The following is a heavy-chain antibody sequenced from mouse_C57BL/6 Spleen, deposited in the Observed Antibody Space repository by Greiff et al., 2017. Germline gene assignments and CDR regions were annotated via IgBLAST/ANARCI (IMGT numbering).Heavy chain of an antibody. D-gene: IGHD1-1*01. J-gene: IGHJ2*01. CDR3: ALLITTVEDYFDY. Sequence: VQLQQPGAELVKPGASVKVSCKASGYTFTSYWMHWVKQRPGQGLEWIGRIHPSDSDTNYNQKFKGKATLTVDKSSSTAYMQLSSLTSEDSAVYYCALLITTVEDYFDYWGQGTTLTVSS. V-gene: IGHV1-74*01. CDR1: GYTFTSYW. CDR2: IHPSDSDT.